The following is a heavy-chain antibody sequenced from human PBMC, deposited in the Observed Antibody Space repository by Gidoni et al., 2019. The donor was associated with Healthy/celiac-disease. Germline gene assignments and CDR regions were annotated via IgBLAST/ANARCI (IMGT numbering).Heavy chain of an antibody. CDR3: TTDLAPGIAAAGT. CDR2: IKSKTDGGTT. CDR1: GFTCSNAW. D-gene: IGHD6-13*01. Sequence: EVQLVESGGGLVKPGGSLRLSCAASGFTCSNAWMSWVRQAPGKGLEWVGRIKSKTDGGTTDYAAPVKGRFTISRDDSKNTLYLQMNSLKTEDTAVYYCTTDLAPGIAAAGTWGQGTLVTVSS. J-gene: IGHJ4*02. V-gene: IGHV3-15*01.